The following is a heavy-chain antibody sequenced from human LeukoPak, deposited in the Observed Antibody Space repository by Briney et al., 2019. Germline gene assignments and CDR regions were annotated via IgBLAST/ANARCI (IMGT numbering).Heavy chain of an antibody. Sequence: GASVKVSCKASGYTFTSYDINWVRQATGQGLEWMGWMNPNSGNTGYAQKFQGRVTMTRNTSISTAYMELRSLRSEDTAVYYCARGPYSSSWGRLYYYYYYYMDVWGKGTTVTVSS. V-gene: IGHV1-8*01. J-gene: IGHJ6*03. D-gene: IGHD6-13*01. CDR3: ARGPYSSSWGRLYYYYYYYMDV. CDR2: MNPNSGNT. CDR1: GYTFTSYD.